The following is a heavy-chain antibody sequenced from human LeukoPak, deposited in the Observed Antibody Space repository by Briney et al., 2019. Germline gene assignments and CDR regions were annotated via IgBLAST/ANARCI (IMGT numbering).Heavy chain of an antibody. CDR3: ARSKYYYGSGSYPDY. J-gene: IGHJ4*02. D-gene: IGHD3-10*01. CDR1: GYTFTSYA. V-gene: IGHV1-3*01. Sequence: ASVKVSCKASGYTFTSYAMHWVRQAPGQRLEWMGWINAGNGNTKYSQKIQGRVTITRDTSASTAYMELSSLRSEDTAVYYCARSKYYYGSGSYPDYWGQGTLVTVSS. CDR2: INAGNGNT.